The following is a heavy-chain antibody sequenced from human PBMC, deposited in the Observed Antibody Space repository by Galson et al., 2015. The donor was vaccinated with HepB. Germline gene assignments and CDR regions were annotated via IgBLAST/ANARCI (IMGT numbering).Heavy chain of an antibody. CDR2: ISSSGSTI. CDR1: GFTFSSYD. D-gene: IGHD2-15*01. CDR3: ARESAAGYYCYGMDV. Sequence: SLRLSCAASGFTFSSYDMNWVRQAPGKGLEWVSYISSSGSTIYYVDSVKGRFTISRDSAKNSLYLQMNSLRAEDTAVYYCARESAAGYYCYGMDVWGQGTTVTVSS. J-gene: IGHJ6*02. V-gene: IGHV3-48*03.